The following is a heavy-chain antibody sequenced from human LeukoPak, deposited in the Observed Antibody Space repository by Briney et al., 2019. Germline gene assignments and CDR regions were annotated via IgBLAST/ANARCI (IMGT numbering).Heavy chain of an antibody. CDR3: ARGGPSGDFGWVRVRSTPPRGFHP. Sequence: SQTLSLTCTVSGGSISSGDYYWSWIRQPPGKGLEWIGYIYYSGSTYYNPSLNSRVTISVDTSKNQFSLKLSSVPAADTAVDFCARGGPSGDFGWVRVRSTPPRGFHPWGQGTLVTVSS. CDR1: GGSISSGDYY. D-gene: IGHD3-9*01. J-gene: IGHJ5*02. V-gene: IGHV4-30-4*01. CDR2: IYYSGST.